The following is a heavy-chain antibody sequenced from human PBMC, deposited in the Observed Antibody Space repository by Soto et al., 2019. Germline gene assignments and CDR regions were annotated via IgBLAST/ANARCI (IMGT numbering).Heavy chain of an antibody. CDR1: GDSVSSNSAA. D-gene: IGHD1-7*01. CDR2: TYYRSRWYN. V-gene: IGHV6-1*01. Sequence: QVQLQESGPGLVKPSQTLSLTCAISGDSVSSNSAAWNWIRLSPSRGLEWLARTYYRSRWYNDYAVSVRSRITVNPDTSKNPFSLQLTSVTPEDTAVYYCAGTTSHQLYYMDVWGKGPTVTVSS. CDR3: AGTTSHQLYYMDV. J-gene: IGHJ6*03.